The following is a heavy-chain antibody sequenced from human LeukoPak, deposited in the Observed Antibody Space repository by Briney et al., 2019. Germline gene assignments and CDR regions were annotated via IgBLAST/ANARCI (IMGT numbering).Heavy chain of an antibody. D-gene: IGHD3-3*01. CDR1: GFTFRRHG. CDR3: ARDRAWNYFDY. J-gene: IGHJ4*02. V-gene: IGHV3-30*03. Sequence: GRSLRLSCAPSGFTFRRHGMHWVRQAPGKGLEWVAIISNDGSRKYYAHSVEGRFTISRDNSKSTLYLQMDSLRAEDTAVYYCARDRAWNYFDYWGQGTLVTVSS. CDR2: ISNDGSRK.